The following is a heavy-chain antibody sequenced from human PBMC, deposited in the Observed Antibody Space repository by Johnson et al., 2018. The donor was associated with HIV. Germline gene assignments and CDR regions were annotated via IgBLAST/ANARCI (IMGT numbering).Heavy chain of an antibody. J-gene: IGHJ3*02. CDR3: AKGERGYSSSSDAFDI. V-gene: IGHV3-30*02. CDR2: IRYDGSNK. D-gene: IGHD6-6*01. Sequence: QVQLVESGGGVVRPGGSLRLSCAASGFTFRTYGIHWVRQAPGKGLEWVAFIRYDGSNKYYADSVKGRFTISRDNSKNTLYLQMNSLRAEDTAVYYCAKGERGYSSSSDAFDIWGQGTMVTVSS. CDR1: GFTFRTYG.